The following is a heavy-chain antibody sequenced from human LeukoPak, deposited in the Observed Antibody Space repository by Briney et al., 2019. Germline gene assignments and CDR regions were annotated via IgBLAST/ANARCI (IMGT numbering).Heavy chain of an antibody. V-gene: IGHV3-30*02. Sequence: GGSLRLSCAASGFTFSSYGMHWVRQAPGKGLEWVAFIRYDGSNKYYADSVKGRFTISRDNSKNTLYLQMNSLRAEDTAVYYCANNQLLGDDAFDIWGQGTMVTVSS. CDR3: ANNQLLGDDAFDI. CDR2: IRYDGSNK. CDR1: GFTFSSYG. J-gene: IGHJ3*02. D-gene: IGHD2-2*01.